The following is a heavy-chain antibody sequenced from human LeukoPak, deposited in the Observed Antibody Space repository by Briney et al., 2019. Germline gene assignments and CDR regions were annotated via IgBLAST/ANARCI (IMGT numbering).Heavy chain of an antibody. Sequence: GGSLRLSCAASGFTFSSNWMHWVRRAPGKGLVWVSRINRDESSTSYADSVKGRFTISRDNAKNTLYLQMNSLRAEDTAVYYCARVGISGDYYDNWGQGTLVTVSS. J-gene: IGHJ4*02. CDR2: INRDESST. V-gene: IGHV3-74*01. D-gene: IGHD2-15*01. CDR1: GFTFSSNW. CDR3: ARVGISGDYYDN.